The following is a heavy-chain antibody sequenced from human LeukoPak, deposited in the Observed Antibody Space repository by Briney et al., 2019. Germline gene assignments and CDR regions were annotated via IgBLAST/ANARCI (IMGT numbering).Heavy chain of an antibody. CDR2: IYSGGST. D-gene: IGHD2-15*01. Sequence: QPGGSLRLSCAVSGFTVSSNYMSWVRQAPGKELEWVSVIYSGGSTHYADSVKGRFTISRDNSKNTLFLQMNSLRAEDAAVYYCASRGYDPRIWGQGTMVTVSS. J-gene: IGHJ3*02. CDR3: ASRGYDPRI. V-gene: IGHV3-53*01. CDR1: GFTVSSNY.